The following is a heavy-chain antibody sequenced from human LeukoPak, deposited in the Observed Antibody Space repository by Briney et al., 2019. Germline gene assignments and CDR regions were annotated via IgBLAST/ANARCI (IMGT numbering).Heavy chain of an antibody. V-gene: IGHV1-46*01. J-gene: IGHJ4*02. CDR1: GYTFTSYY. CDR3: ARELQHGYSYGI. CDR2: TNPSGGST. D-gene: IGHD5-18*01. Sequence: ASAKVSCKASGYTFTSYYMHWVRQAPGQGLEWMGITNPSGGSTSYAQKFQGRVTITADESTSTAYMELSSLRSEDTAVYYCARELQHGYSYGIWGQGTLVTVSS.